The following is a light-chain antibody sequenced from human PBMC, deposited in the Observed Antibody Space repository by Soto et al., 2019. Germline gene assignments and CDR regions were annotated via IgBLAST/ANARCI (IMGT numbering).Light chain of an antibody. Sequence: EVLMTQSPATLSVSPGERATLSCRASQSVSGKLAWYQQKPGQAPRLLIYDASTRATGIPARFSGSGSGKEFTLTISSLQSEDFAVYYCKQSNHWQWTFGHGSKVEIX. J-gene: IGKJ1*01. CDR2: DAS. CDR3: KQSNHWQWT. V-gene: IGKV3-15*01. CDR1: QSVSGK.